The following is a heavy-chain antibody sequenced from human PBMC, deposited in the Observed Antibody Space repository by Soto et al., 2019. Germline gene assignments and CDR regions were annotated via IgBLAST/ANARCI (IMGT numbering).Heavy chain of an antibody. CDR2: ISSSSSYT. CDR3: ARAGHYCSSTSCYSSYYYDMDV. Sequence: QVQLVESGGGLVKPGGSLRLSCAASGFTFSDYYMSWIRQAPGKGLEWASYISSSSSYTNYADSVKGRFTISRDNAKNSLYLQMNSLRAEDTAVYYCARAGHYCSSTSCYSSYYYDMDVWGQGTTVTVSS. D-gene: IGHD2-2*01. CDR1: GFTFSDYY. J-gene: IGHJ6*02. V-gene: IGHV3-11*06.